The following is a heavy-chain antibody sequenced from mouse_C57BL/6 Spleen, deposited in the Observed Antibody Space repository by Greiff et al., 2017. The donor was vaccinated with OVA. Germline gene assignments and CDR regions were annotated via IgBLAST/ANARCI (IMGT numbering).Heavy chain of an antibody. CDR2: IGPGSGST. V-gene: IGHV1-77*01. CDR1: GYTFTDYY. CDR3: ARSRYYYGSSYEDYFDY. Sequence: VQLKQSGAELVKPGASVKISCKASGYTFTDYYINWVKQRPGQGLEWIGKIGPGSGSTYYNEKFKGKATLTADKSSSTAYMQLSSLTSEDSAVYFCARSRYYYGSSYEDYFDYWGQGTTLTVSS. J-gene: IGHJ2*01. D-gene: IGHD1-1*01.